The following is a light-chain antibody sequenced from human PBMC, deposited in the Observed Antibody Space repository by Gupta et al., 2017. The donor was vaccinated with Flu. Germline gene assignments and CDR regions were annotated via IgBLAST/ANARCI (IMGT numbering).Light chain of an antibody. CDR2: DAS. Sequence: EIVLTQSPATLSLSPGERATLSCRASQSVSSYLAWYQQKPGQAPRLFIYDASNRATGIPARFSGSGSETDFTLTISSLEPEDFAVYFCQQRSNWPLTFGGGTKVEIK. CDR1: QSVSSY. CDR3: QQRSNWPLT. V-gene: IGKV3-11*01. J-gene: IGKJ4*01.